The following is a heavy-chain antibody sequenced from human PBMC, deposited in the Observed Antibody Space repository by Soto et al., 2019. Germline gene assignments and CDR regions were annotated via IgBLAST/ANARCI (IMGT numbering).Heavy chain of an antibody. Sequence: PGGSLRLSCAASGFIFINYGMTWVRQAPGKGLEWISYVSGSGDAMHCADSVTGRFTITRDNAKTSQYLHMNSLRAEDTVIYDGANIRDPYSGGTDAWGQATT. CDR3: ANIRDPYSGGTDA. CDR2: VSGSGDAM. V-gene: IGHV3-48*03. J-gene: IGHJ6*02. D-gene: IGHD2-15*01. CDR1: GFIFINYG.